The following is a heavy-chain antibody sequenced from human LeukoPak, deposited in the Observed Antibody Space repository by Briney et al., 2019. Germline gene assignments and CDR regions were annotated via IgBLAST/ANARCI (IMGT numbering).Heavy chain of an antibody. Sequence: SETLSLTCTVSGGSISSSSYYWGWIRQPPGKGLEWIGSIYYSGSTYYNPSLKSRVTISVDTSKNQFSLKLSSVTAADTSVYYCARDAATIGFFWFDPWGQGTRVTVSS. CDR3: ARDAATIGFFWFDP. CDR1: GGSISSSSYY. CDR2: IYYSGST. J-gene: IGHJ5*02. V-gene: IGHV4-39*07. D-gene: IGHD6-25*01.